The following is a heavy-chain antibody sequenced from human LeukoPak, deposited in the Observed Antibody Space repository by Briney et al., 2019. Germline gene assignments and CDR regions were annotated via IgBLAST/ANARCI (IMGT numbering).Heavy chain of an antibody. CDR1: GFTFSDTW. CDR2: IRSDGSDT. J-gene: IGHJ4*02. V-gene: IGHV3-74*01. D-gene: IGHD6-13*01. CDR3: AREASSSWPNFDY. Sequence: GGSLRLSCAASGFTFSDTWMHWVRQAPGKGLVWVSRIRSDGSDTRYAESVKGRFTISRDNAKNTLYLQMNSLRAEDTAVYYCAREASSSWPNFDYWGQGTLVTVSS.